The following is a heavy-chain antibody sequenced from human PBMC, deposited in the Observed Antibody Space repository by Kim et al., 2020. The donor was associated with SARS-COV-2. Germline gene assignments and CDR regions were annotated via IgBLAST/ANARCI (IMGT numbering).Heavy chain of an antibody. CDR2: ISSSRSYI. D-gene: IGHD1-1*01. V-gene: IGHV3-21*01. J-gene: IGHJ6*02. CDR3: ARRGPNEETYYHYGLDV. Sequence: GGSLRLSCAASGFTFSSYCINWVRQAPGKGLEWVSSISSSRSYIYYADSVKGRFTISRDNAKNSVYLQMNSLRAEDTAVYYCARRGPNEETYYHYGLDVWGQGTTVTVSS. CDR1: GFTFSSYC.